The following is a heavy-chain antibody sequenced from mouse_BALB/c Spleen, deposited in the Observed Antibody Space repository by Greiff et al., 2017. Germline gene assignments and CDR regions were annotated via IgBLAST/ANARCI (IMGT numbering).Heavy chain of an antibody. Sequence: DVKLVESGGGLVKPGGSLKLSCAASGFTFSSYAMSWVRQTPEKRLEWVASISSGGSTYYPDSVKGRFTISRDNARNILYLQMSSLRSEDTAMYYCARDGNYVHYYAMDYWGQGTSVTVSS. CDR1: GFTFSSYA. CDR3: ARDGNYVHYYAMDY. V-gene: IGHV5-6-5*01. D-gene: IGHD2-1*01. CDR2: ISSGGST. J-gene: IGHJ4*01.